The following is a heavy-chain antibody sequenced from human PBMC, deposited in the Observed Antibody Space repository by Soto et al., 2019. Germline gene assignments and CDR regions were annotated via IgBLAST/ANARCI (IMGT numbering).Heavy chain of an antibody. CDR3: ARGTYFDY. J-gene: IGHJ4*02. Sequence: QVQLVQSGAEVKKPGASVKVSCKASGYTLNTYGITWVRQAPGQGLEWMGWISANNDHTNYPQKLQGRVTMTTDTATTTAYMELRSLTSDDPAVYSRARGTYFDYWGQGTLVTVSS. CDR1: GYTLNTYG. CDR2: ISANNDHT. V-gene: IGHV1-18*01.